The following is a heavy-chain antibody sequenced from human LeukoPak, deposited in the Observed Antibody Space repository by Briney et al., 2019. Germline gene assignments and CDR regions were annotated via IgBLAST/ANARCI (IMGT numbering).Heavy chain of an antibody. V-gene: IGHV4-59*08. CDR1: GGSISSYY. J-gene: IGHJ5*02. Sequence: SETLSLTCTVSGGSISSYYWSWIRQPPGKGLEWIGYIYYSGSTNYNPSLKSRVTISVDMSKNQFSLKLSSVTAADTAVYYCARRDTEWFDPWGQGTLVTVYS. CDR3: ARRDTEWFDP. D-gene: IGHD5-18*01. CDR2: IYYSGST.